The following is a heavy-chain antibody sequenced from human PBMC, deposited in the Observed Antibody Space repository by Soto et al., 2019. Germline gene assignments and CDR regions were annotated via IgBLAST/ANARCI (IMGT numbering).Heavy chain of an antibody. CDR3: ARNGWGMATVGM. Sequence: GGSLRLSCAASGFSFSSFGMHWVRQAPGKGLEWVAFNSYDGSNKYYADSVKGRFTISRDSSENTLYLQMNSLRVEDTAVYYCARNGWGMATVGMWGPGTLVTVSS. CDR1: GFSFSSFG. J-gene: IGHJ4*02. D-gene: IGHD4-4*01. V-gene: IGHV3-30*03. CDR2: NSYDGSNK.